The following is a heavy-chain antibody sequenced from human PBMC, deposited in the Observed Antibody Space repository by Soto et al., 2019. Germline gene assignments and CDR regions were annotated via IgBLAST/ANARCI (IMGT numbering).Heavy chain of an antibody. J-gene: IGHJ4*02. D-gene: IGHD4-17*01. Sequence: EVQLVESGGGLVQPGGSLRLSCAASGFTFSSYIMHWVRQAPGKGLEWVSYISTSSSVIYYADSVKGRFTISRDNAKNSLYLQMNSLRDEDTAVYYCARGYRTIDDWGQGTLFTVSS. CDR3: ARGYRTIDD. CDR2: ISTSSSVI. CDR1: GFTFSSYI. V-gene: IGHV3-48*02.